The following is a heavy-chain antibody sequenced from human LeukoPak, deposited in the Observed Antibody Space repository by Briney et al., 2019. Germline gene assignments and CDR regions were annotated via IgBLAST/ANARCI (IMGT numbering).Heavy chain of an antibody. J-gene: IGHJ5*02. CDR3: ARETAAAGNYWFDP. CDR1: GYTFTDYF. CDR2: TIPKSGVT. D-gene: IGHD6-13*01. V-gene: IGHV1-2*02. Sequence: ASVKVSCKASGYTFTDYFIQWVRQAPEQGLEWMGWTIPKSGVTHYAQKFQGRVTMTRDTSISTAYMELSRLTSDDTAVYYCARETAAAGNYWFDPWGQGTLVTVSS.